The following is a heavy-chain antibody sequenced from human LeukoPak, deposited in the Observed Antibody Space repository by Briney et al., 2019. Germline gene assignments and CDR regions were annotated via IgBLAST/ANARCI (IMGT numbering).Heavy chain of an antibody. CDR1: GFSFSDYG. Sequence: PGRSLRLSCAASGFSFSDYGMHWVRQAPGKGLEWVAVIWYDGSNQYYADSVKGRFTVSRDNSKNTLYLQMNSLRAEDTAVYYCAKGLFMHDYWGQGTLVTVSS. CDR3: AKGLFMHDY. D-gene: IGHD3-16*01. V-gene: IGHV3-33*06. CDR2: IWYDGSNQ. J-gene: IGHJ4*02.